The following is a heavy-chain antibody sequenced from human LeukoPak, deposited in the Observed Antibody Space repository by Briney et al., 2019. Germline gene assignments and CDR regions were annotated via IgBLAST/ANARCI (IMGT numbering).Heavy chain of an antibody. CDR1: AFTFNSYA. D-gene: IGHD2-15*01. V-gene: IGHV3-30*04. CDR2: ISYDGSIN. CDR3: ARDRRYCSGGSCYFDYFFDY. Sequence: PGGSLRLSCAASAFTFNSYAVHWVRQAPGKGLEWVAVISYDGSINFYSASVKGRFTISRDNSKNTLYLQMNSLRADDTALYFCARDRRYCSGGSCYFDYFFDYWGQGTLVTVSS. J-gene: IGHJ4*02.